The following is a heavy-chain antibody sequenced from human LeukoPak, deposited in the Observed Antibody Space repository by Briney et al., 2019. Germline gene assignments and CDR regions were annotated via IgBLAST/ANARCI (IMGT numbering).Heavy chain of an antibody. CDR2: TSYRSKWYN. J-gene: IGHJ4*02. CDR1: GDSVSTNSVA. Sequence: SGPGLVKPSQTLSLTCAISGDSVSTNSVAWNWIRQSPSRGLEWLGRTSYRSKWYNDYAVSVKSRITITPDTSKNQFSLKLNSVTAADTAMYYCAKSGGYGLIDYWGQGTLVTVSS. V-gene: IGHV6-1*01. D-gene: IGHD1-26*01. CDR3: AKSGGYGLIDY.